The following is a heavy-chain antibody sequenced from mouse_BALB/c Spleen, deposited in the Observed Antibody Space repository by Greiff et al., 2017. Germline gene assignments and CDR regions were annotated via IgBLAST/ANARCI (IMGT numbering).Heavy chain of an antibody. Sequence: EVHLVESGGGLVQPGGSLKLSCAASGFTFSSYGMSWVRQTPDKRLELVATINSNGGSTYYPDSVKGRFTISRDNAKNTLYLQMSSLKSEDTAMYYCVRAIYYDYLYYFDYWGQGTTLTVSS. D-gene: IGHD2-4*01. CDR1: GFTFSSYG. CDR3: VRAIYYDYLYYFDY. CDR2: INSNGGST. V-gene: IGHV5-6-3*01. J-gene: IGHJ2*01.